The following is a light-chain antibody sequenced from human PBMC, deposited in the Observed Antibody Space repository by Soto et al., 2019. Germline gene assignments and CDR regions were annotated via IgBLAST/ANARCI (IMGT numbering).Light chain of an antibody. Sequence: DIQLTQSPSSLSAFVGDTVTITCRASQGISTYLAWYQQKPGKVPKLLIYAASTLQSGVPSRFSVSGSGTDFTLPISSLQPEDVATYYCQKYNSAPPFTFGPGTKVDIK. CDR2: AAS. J-gene: IGKJ3*01. V-gene: IGKV1-27*01. CDR3: QKYNSAPPFT. CDR1: QGISTY.